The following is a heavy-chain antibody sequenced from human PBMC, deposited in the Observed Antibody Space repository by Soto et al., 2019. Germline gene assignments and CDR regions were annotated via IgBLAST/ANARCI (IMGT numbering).Heavy chain of an antibody. CDR2: ISSSNTTM. CDR1: GFNFSSYS. D-gene: IGHD6-25*01. Sequence: PGGSLRLSCAASGFNFSSYSMNWVRQAPGKGLEWVSYISSSNTTMYYADSVKGRFTISRDNAKNSLYLQMNSLRAEDTAVYYCARDYSSVWYFDYWGQGTLVTVSS. CDR3: ARDYSSVWYFDY. V-gene: IGHV3-48*01. J-gene: IGHJ4*02.